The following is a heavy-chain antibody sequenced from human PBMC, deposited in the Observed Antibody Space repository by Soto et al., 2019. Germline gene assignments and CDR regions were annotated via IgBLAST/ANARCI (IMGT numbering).Heavy chain of an antibody. CDR1: GGSFSGYY. D-gene: IGHD3-10*01. J-gene: IGHJ4*02. CDR2: INHSGST. Sequence: QVQLQQWGAGLLKPSETLPLTCAVYGGSFSGYYWSWIRQPPGKGLEWIGEINHSGSTNYNPSLKSRVTIAVDTSKNQFSLRLSSVTAADTAVYYCARRGALGLILRWFGESGGYFDYWGQGTLVTVSS. V-gene: IGHV4-34*01. CDR3: ARRGALGLILRWFGESGGYFDY.